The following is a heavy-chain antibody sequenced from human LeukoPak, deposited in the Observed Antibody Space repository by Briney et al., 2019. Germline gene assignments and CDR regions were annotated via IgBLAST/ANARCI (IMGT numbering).Heavy chain of an antibody. V-gene: IGHV3-7*04. CDR3: ARGGRAYGD. CDR2: IKQDGSEK. Sequence: GGSLRLSCAASGFTFSNYWMSWVRQAPGKGLEWVANIKQDGSEKYYVDSVKGRFTISRDNAKNSLYLQMNSLRADDTAEYYCARGGRAYGDWGQGTLVTVSS. CDR1: GFTFSNYW. J-gene: IGHJ4*02. D-gene: IGHD3-16*01.